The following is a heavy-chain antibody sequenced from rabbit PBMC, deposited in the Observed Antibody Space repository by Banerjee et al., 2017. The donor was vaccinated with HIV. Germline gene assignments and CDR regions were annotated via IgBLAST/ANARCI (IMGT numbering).Heavy chain of an antibody. D-gene: IGHD4-2*01. Sequence: QSLEESGGDLVKPGASLTLTCTASGFSFSSGYYMCWVRQAPGKGLEWIGCIYGGSSGSTYYASWVNGRFTISKTSSTTVTLQMTSLTAADTATYFCARTDAGGIPYGVELWGQGTLVTVS. CDR1: GFSFSSGYY. CDR3: ARTDAGGIPYGVEL. J-gene: IGHJ6*01. CDR2: IYGGSSGST. V-gene: IGHV1S40*01.